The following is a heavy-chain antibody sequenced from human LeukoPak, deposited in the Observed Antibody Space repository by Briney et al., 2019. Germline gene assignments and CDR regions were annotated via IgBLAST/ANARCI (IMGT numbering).Heavy chain of an antibody. J-gene: IGHJ4*02. V-gene: IGHV1-8*01. D-gene: IGHD3-22*01. CDR2: MNGGNGNT. CDR1: GYTFTSYD. CDR3: ARNYYDSSGYYHAIFDY. Sequence: ASVKVSCKASGYTFTSYDINWVRQATGQGLEWMGWMNGGNGNTKYSQKFQGRVTMTRDTSTSTVYMELSSLRSEDTAVYYCARNYYDSSGYYHAIFDYWGQGTLVTVSS.